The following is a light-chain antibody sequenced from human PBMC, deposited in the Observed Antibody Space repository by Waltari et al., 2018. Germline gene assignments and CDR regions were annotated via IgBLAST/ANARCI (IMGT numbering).Light chain of an antibody. CDR3: VQTTHWPVT. Sequence: DVVMTQSPLSLPVTLGQPASISCRSSQTLVYSAGNTYFNWCHQRPGQSPRRLIYKVSNRDSGVPDRFSGSGSGTDFTLKISSVEAEDGGVYYCVQTTHWPVTFGGGTKVESK. CDR2: KVS. V-gene: IGKV2-30*01. J-gene: IGKJ4*01. CDR1: QTLVYSAGNTY.